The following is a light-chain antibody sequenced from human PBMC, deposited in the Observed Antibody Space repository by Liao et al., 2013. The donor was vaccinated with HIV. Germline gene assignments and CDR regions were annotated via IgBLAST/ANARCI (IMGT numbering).Light chain of an antibody. CDR3: QAWDSSTGV. J-gene: IGLJ1*01. CDR2: QDA. CDR1: RLGEKY. Sequence: SYELTQPPSVSVSPGQTASITCSGDRLGEKYSCWYQQKAGQSPMLVIFQDAKRPSGIPERFSGSNSGNTATLTISGTQAVDEADYYCQAWDSSTGVFGTGTKVTVL. V-gene: IGLV3-1*01.